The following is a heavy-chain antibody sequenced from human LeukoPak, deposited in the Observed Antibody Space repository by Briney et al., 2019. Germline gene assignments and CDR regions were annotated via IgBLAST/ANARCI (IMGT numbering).Heavy chain of an antibody. D-gene: IGHD1-7*01. CDR2: INPNSGGT. V-gene: IGHV1-2*02. Sequence: ASVKVSCKASGYTFTGYYMHWVRQAPGQGLEWMGWINPNSGGTNYAQKFQGRVTMTRDTSISTAYMELSRLRSDDTAVYYCARDSSGVLELPDYWGQGTLVTVSS. CDR3: ARDSSGVLELPDY. J-gene: IGHJ4*02. CDR1: GYTFTGYY.